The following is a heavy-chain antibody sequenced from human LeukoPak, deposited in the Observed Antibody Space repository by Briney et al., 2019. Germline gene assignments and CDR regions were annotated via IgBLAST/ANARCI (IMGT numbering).Heavy chain of an antibody. CDR1: GFTFSSYE. J-gene: IGHJ2*01. CDR3: ARVYSGSWYFDL. V-gene: IGHV3-48*03. D-gene: IGHD5-12*01. CDR2: ISRSGRTI. Sequence: GGSLRLSCAASGFTFSSYEMNWVRQAPGKGLEWVSYISRSGRTIYDADSVKGRFTISRVNAKNSLYLQMNSLRAEDTAVYYCARVYSGSWYFDLWGRGTVVTVSS.